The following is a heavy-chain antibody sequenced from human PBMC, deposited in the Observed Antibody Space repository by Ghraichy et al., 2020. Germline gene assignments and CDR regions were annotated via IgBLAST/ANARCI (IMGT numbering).Heavy chain of an antibody. CDR3: AREILGNYFGTSGKYYEWY. V-gene: IGHV3-7*01. CDR2: IREDGTEK. Sequence: GGSLRLSCTASGFTLSTYWMNWVRQAPGKGLEWVANIREDGTEKYYVDSVKGRFTISRDNAKNSLSLQMNSLRAEDTAVYYCAREILGNYFGTSGKYYEWYWGQGTLVTVSS. J-gene: IGHJ4*02. D-gene: IGHD3-22*01. CDR1: GFTLSTYW.